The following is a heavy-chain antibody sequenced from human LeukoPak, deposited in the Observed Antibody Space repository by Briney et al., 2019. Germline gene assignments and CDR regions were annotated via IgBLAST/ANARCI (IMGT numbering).Heavy chain of an antibody. CDR1: GFAFSSYA. J-gene: IGHJ4*02. CDR2: ITNDGGTT. CDR3: VKVSSTVGATYFDY. V-gene: IGHV3-64D*06. D-gene: IGHD1-26*01. Sequence: PGASLRLSCSASGFAFSSYAMHWVRQAPGQGLEYVSGITNDGGTTYHADSVAGRFTISRDNSKNTLYFQMSSLRAEDTAVYYCVKVSSTVGATYFDYWGQGTLVTVSS.